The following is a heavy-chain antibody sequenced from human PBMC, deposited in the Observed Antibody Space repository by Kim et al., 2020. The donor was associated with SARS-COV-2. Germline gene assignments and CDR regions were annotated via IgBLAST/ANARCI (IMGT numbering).Heavy chain of an antibody. CDR2: T. CDR3: ARVPYSSGFDY. V-gene: IGHV1-18*01. Sequence: TNHATRPQGRVTMTTDTSTSTAYMELRSLRSDDTAVYYCARVPYSSGFDYWGQGTLVTVSS. J-gene: IGHJ4*02. D-gene: IGHD6-25*01.